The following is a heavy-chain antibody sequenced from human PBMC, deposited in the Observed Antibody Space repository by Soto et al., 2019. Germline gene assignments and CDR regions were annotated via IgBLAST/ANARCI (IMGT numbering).Heavy chain of an antibody. CDR1: GGGFSSYA. CDR2: IIPLFGTR. V-gene: IGHV1-69*01. CDR3: ARAYESGNYGSLDH. D-gene: IGHD3-10*01. Sequence: QIQLVKSGAEVKQPGSSVKVSCKASGGGFSSYAINWVRQGPGEGLEWMGGIIPLFGTRNYAQRFEGRVTITADESTNTAYMERSSLTSEDTAVYYCARAYESGNYGSLDHWCQGTLVTVSS. J-gene: IGHJ5*02.